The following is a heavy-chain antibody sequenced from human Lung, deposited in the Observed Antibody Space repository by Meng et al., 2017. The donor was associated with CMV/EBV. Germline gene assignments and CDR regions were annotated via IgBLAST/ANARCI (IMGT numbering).Heavy chain of an antibody. CDR2: ISSSGSTI. V-gene: IGHV3-48*03. Sequence: GGSLRLSCAASGFTFSSYEMNWVRQAPGKGLEWVSYISSSGSTIYYADSVKGRFTISRDNAKNSLYLQMNSLRAEDTAVYYCAREKGDWFDPWGQGPLVTVSS. CDR3: AREKGDWFDP. CDR1: GFTFSSYE. J-gene: IGHJ5*02.